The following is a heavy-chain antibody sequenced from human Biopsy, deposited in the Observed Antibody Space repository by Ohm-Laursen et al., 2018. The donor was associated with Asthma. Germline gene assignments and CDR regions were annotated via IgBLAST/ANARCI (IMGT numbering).Heavy chain of an antibody. V-gene: IGHV3-30*03. J-gene: IGHJ6*02. CDR2: VTYDGISQ. CDR3: ARERAGVLGSYNGMDV. D-gene: IGHD2-8*01. CDR1: GFTFSNYG. Sequence: SSLRLSCTASGFTFSNYGMHWVRQVAGKGLDWVAVVTYDGISQYYAESVKGRFTISRDNSRNTLNLQMNSVRPDDTAVYFCARERAGVLGSYNGMDVWGQGTTVTVSS.